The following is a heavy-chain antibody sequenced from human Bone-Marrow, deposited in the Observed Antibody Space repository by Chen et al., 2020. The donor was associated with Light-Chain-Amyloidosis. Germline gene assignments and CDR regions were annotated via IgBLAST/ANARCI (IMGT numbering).Heavy chain of an antibody. CDR2: IKQDGSEK. V-gene: IGHV3-7*01. J-gene: IGHJ4*02. Sequence: EVQLVESGGGLVQSGGSLSLFCVAAGFTFSSHWMSWVRQAPGKGLEWVANIKQDGSEKYYADSVKGRFTISRDNAKNSLYLQMNSLRAEDTAVYYCAEINTNWGQGTLVTVSS. CDR3: AEINTN. CDR1: GFTFSSHW.